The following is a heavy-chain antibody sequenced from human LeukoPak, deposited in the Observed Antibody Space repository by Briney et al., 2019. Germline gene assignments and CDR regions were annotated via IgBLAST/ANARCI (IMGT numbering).Heavy chain of an antibody. J-gene: IGHJ4*02. CDR1: GFTFTSSA. D-gene: IGHD3-3*01. CDR2: IVVGSGNT. V-gene: IGHV1-58*01. Sequence: SVKVSCKASGFTFTSSAVQWVRQARGQRLEWIGWIVVGSGNTNCAQKFQERVTITRDMSTSTAYMELSSLRSEDTAVYYCAADPDYDFWSGSVWGQGTLVTVSS. CDR3: AADPDYDFWSGSV.